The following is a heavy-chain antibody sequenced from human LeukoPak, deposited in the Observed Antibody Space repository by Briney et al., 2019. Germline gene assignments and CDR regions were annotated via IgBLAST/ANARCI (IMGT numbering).Heavy chain of an antibody. D-gene: IGHD6-19*01. J-gene: IGHJ5*02. CDR1: GGSFSGYY. CDR2: INHSGST. CDR3: ARGQGGAYSSGLKRSNWFDP. Sequence: SETLSLTCAVYGGSFSGYYWSWIRQPPGKGLEWIGEINHSGSTNYNPSLKSRVTIAVDTSKNQFSLKLSSVTAADTAVYYCARGQGGAYSSGLKRSNWFDPWGQGTLVTVSS. V-gene: IGHV4-34*01.